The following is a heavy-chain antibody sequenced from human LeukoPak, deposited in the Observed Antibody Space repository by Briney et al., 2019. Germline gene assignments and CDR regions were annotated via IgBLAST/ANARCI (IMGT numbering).Heavy chain of an antibody. CDR3: AREAKYYDILTGYYSPFNFDY. CDR1: GFTFDDYA. D-gene: IGHD3-9*01. CDR2: ISWNSGSI. Sequence: PGRSLRLSCAASGFTFDDYAMHWVRQAPGKGLEWVSGISWNSGSIGYADSVKGRFTISRDNAKNSLYLQMNSLRAEDTAVYYCAREAKYYDILTGYYSPFNFDYWGQGTLVTVSS. J-gene: IGHJ4*02. V-gene: IGHV3-9*01.